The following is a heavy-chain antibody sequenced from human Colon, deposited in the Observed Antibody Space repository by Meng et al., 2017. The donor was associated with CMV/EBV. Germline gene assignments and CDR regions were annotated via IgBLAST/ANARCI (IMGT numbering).Heavy chain of an antibody. V-gene: IGHV3-53*01. CDR3: ARGSSMAPRPSSLFFED. CDR1: GFTVTNNF. J-gene: IGHJ4*02. Sequence: GESLKISCAASGFTVTNNFMTWVRQAPGKGLEWVSVSYNDGSTYYADSVKGRFTLSRDTSKNMLYLHMNDLRAEDSAVYYCARGSSMAPRPSSLFFEDWGQGTPVTVSS. D-gene: IGHD6-6*01. CDR2: SYNDGST.